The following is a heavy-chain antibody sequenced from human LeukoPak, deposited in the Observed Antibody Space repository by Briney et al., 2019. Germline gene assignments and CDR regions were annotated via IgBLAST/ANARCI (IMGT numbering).Heavy chain of an antibody. V-gene: IGHV1-18*01. J-gene: IGHJ4*02. Sequence: ASVTVSCKASGYTFTRYGISRVGQAPGQGIEWVGWISAYNGNTNYAQKLQGRVTMTTDTSTSTAYMELRSLRSDDTAVYYCARDFPGYYDSSGYYRYWGQGTLVTVSS. CDR3: ARDFPGYYDSSGYYRY. D-gene: IGHD3-22*01. CDR2: ISAYNGNT. CDR1: GYTFTRYG.